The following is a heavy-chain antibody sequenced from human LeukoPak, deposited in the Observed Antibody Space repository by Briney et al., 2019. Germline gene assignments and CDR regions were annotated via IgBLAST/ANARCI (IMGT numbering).Heavy chain of an antibody. Sequence: SETLSLTCTVSGGSISSSSYYWGWIRQPPGKGLEWIGSIYYSGSTYYNPSLKSRVTIPVDTSKNQFSLKLSSVTAADTAVYYCARGAGGYCSGGSCYSGDWFDPWGQGTLVTVSS. D-gene: IGHD2-15*01. CDR2: IYYSGST. J-gene: IGHJ5*02. CDR1: GGSISSSSYY. V-gene: IGHV4-39*01. CDR3: ARGAGGYCSGGSCYSGDWFDP.